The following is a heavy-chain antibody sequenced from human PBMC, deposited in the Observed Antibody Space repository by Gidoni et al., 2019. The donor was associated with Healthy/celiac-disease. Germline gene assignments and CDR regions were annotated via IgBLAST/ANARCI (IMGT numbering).Heavy chain of an antibody. CDR2: IYWDDDK. J-gene: IGHJ3*02. CDR3: AQNHYYDSSGYLWWLNAFDI. CDR1: GFSLSTRGVG. Sequence: QITLKESGPTLVKPTQTLTLTCTFSGFSLSTRGVGVGWIRQPPGKALEWLALIYWDDDKRYSPSLKSRLTITKDTSKNQVVLTMTNMDPVDTATYYCAQNHYYDSSGYLWWLNAFDIWGQGTMVTVSS. D-gene: IGHD3-22*01. V-gene: IGHV2-5*02.